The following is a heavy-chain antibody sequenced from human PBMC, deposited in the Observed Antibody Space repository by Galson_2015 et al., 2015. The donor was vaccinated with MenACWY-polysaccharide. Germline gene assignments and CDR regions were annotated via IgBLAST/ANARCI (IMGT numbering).Heavy chain of an antibody. Sequence: LSLTCTVSGGSIGSNYWSWIRQPPGRGLEWIAYIYYTGSANYNPSLKSRVTISVDTSKNQFSLKLSSVTAADTAVYYCARSYGGFIRQNGFDRWGQGKLVTVSS. CDR2: IYYTGSA. J-gene: IGHJ5*02. CDR1: GGSIGSNY. V-gene: IGHV4-59*01. D-gene: IGHD4-23*01. CDR3: ARSYGGFIRQNGFDR.